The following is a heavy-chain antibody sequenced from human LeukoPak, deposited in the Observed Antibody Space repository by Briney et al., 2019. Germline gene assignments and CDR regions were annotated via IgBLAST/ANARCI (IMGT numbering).Heavy chain of an antibody. Sequence: PGGSLRLSCAASGFTFSSYGMHWVRQAPGKGLEWVAFIRYDGSNKYYADSVKGRFTISRDNSKNTLYLQMNSLRAEDTAVYYCARGLVGYCSGGSCYNWFDPWGQGTLVTVSS. J-gene: IGHJ5*02. CDR1: GFTFSSYG. CDR2: IRYDGSNK. V-gene: IGHV3-30*02. CDR3: ARGLVGYCSGGSCYNWFDP. D-gene: IGHD2-15*01.